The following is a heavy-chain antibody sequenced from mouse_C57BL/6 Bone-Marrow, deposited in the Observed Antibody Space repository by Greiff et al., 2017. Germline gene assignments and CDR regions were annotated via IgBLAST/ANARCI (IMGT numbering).Heavy chain of an antibody. CDR2: IDPENGDT. D-gene: IGHD2-1*01. CDR3: TPIYDDAMDY. J-gene: IGHJ4*01. CDR1: GFNIKDDY. Sequence: VQLKQSGAELVRPGASVKLSCTASGFNIKDDYMHWVKQRPEQGLEWIGWIDPENGDTEYASKFQGKATITADTSSNTAYLQLSSLTSEDTAVYYCTPIYDDAMDYWGQGTSVTVSS. V-gene: IGHV14-4*01.